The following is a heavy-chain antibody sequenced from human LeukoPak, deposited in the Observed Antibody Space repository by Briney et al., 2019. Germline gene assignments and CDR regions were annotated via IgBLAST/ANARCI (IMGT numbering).Heavy chain of an antibody. J-gene: IGHJ4*02. D-gene: IGHD3-10*01. CDR1: GFTFSSYA. CDR2: ISYDGSNK. CDR3: AREDAPGSYYKVNDY. V-gene: IGHV3-30-3*01. Sequence: PGGSLRLSCAASGFTFSSYAMHWVRQAPGKGLEWVAVISYDGSNKYYADSVKGRFTISRDNSKNTLYLQMNSLRAEDTAVYYCAREDAPGSYYKVNDYWGQGTLVTVSS.